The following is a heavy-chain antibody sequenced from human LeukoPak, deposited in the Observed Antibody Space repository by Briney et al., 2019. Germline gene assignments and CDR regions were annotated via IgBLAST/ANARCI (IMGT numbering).Heavy chain of an antibody. CDR3: ARVRKNYGDLVGAFDI. V-gene: IGHV4-59*12. CDR1: GGSISSYY. D-gene: IGHD4-17*01. J-gene: IGHJ3*02. CDR2: IYYSGST. Sequence: PSETLSLTCTVSGGSISSYYWSWIRQPPGKGLEWIGYIYYSGSTNYNPSLKSRVTISVDTSKNQFSLKLSSVTAADTAVYYCARVRKNYGDLVGAFDIWGQGTMVTVSS.